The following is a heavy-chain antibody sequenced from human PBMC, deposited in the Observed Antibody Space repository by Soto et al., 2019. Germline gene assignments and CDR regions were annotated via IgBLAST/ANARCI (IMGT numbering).Heavy chain of an antibody. Sequence: QVQLVQSGAEVRKPGSSVRVSCKASGGTFSSYAISWVRQAPGQGLEWMGGIIPIFGTANYAQKFQGRVTITADETTSTAYIELSSLRSEDTALYYCARGWGYDSSTYYYAYWGQGTLVTVSS. V-gene: IGHV1-69*01. CDR3: ARGWGYDSSTYYYAY. J-gene: IGHJ4*02. CDR1: GGTFSSYA. CDR2: IIPIFGTA. D-gene: IGHD3-22*01.